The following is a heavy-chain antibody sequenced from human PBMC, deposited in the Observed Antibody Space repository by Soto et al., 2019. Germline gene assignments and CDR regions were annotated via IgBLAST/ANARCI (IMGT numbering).Heavy chain of an antibody. CDR1: GGSISSGGYY. D-gene: IGHD7-27*01. CDR2: IYYSGST. V-gene: IGHV4-30-4*08. J-gene: IGHJ5*01. Sequence: LSLTCTVSGGSISSGGYYWSWIRQHPGKGLEWIGYIYYSGSTYYNPSLKSRVTISVDTSKSQFSLNVTSVTAADTAVYFCARGRYCLTGRCFPNWFDSWGQGALVTVSS. CDR3: ARGRYCLTGRCFPNWFDS.